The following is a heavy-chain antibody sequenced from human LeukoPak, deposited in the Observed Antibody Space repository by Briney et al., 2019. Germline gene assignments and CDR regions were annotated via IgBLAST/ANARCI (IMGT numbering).Heavy chain of an antibody. CDR2: ISSSSSYI. V-gene: IGHV3-21*01. CDR3: ARGTRYSGYDWEFDY. J-gene: IGHJ4*02. Sequence: GRSLRLSCAASGFTFSSYAMHWVPQAPGKGLEWVSSISSSSSYIYYADSVKGRFTISRDNAKNSLYLQMNSLRAEDTAVYYCARGTRYSGYDWEFDYWGQGTLVTVSS. CDR1: GFTFSSYA. D-gene: IGHD5-12*01.